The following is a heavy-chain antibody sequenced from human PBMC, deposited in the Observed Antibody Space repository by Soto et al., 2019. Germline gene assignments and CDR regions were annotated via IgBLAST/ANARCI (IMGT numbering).Heavy chain of an antibody. CDR1: GFTFSTYS. CDR3: AKCMQAFWNYDAHHI. V-gene: IGHV3-23*01. J-gene: IGHJ3*02. Sequence: PGGSLRLSCAASGFTFSTYSMTWVRQAPGKGLEWVAHMTATGGTTYYADSVKGRFTISRDASRNILYLQMNSLRVEDTALYYCAKCMQAFWNYDAHHIWGQGTLVTVSS. D-gene: IGHD2-8*01. CDR2: MTATGGTT.